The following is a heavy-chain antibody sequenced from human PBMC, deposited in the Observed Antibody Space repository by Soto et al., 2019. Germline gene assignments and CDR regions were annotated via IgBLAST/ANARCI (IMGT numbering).Heavy chain of an antibody. J-gene: IGHJ4*02. CDR1: VFTFSSYA. CDR3: AKDTTGTTSIDY. D-gene: IGHD1-1*01. CDR2: ISGSGGST. V-gene: IGHV3-23*01. Sequence: GGSLRLSCAASVFTFSSYAMSWVRQAPGKGLEWVSAISGSGGSTYYADSVKGRFTISRDNSKNTLYLQMNSLRAEDTAVYYCAKDTTGTTSIDYWGQGTLVTVSS.